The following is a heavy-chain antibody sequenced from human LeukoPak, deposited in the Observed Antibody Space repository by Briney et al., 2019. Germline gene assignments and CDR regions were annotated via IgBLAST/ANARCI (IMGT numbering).Heavy chain of an antibody. J-gene: IGHJ4*02. CDR2: INPNSGGT. D-gene: IGHD3-9*01. CDR3: ARGGYDILTGSSPGDY. V-gene: IGHV1-2*04. CDR1: GYTFTGYY. Sequence: ASVKVCPKASGYTFTGYYMHWVRQAPGQGLEWMGWINPNSGGTNYAQKFQGWVTMTRDTSISTAYMELSRLRSDDTAVYYCARGGYDILTGSSPGDYWGQGTLVTVSS.